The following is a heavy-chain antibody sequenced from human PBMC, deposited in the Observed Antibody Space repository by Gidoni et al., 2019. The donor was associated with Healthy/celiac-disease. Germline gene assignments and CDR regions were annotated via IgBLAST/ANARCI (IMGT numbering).Heavy chain of an antibody. CDR3: ARDSINDGHRLIDY. V-gene: IGHV3-53*01. J-gene: IGHJ4*02. D-gene: IGHD5-12*01. CDR1: GFTGSSNY. Sequence: EVQLVESGGGLIQPGGSLSLSCSASGFTGSSNYRSWVRQAPGKGLEWVSVNYSGGSTYYADSVKGRFTISRDNSKNTLYLQMNSLRAEDTAVYYCARDSINDGHRLIDYWGQGTLVTVSS. CDR2: NYSGGST.